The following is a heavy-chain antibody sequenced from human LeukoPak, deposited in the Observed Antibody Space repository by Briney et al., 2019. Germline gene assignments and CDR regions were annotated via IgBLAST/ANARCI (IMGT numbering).Heavy chain of an antibody. CDR1: GYTFTDYY. V-gene: IGHV1-2*02. D-gene: IGHD2-2*01. Sequence: ASVKVSCKASGYTFTDYYIHLVRQAPGQGFEWMGWINPNDGDTNYAQKFQGRVTMTRYTSISTAQMEGSRLRYDETAVYYCARANFLYCSSTTCLFDYWGQGSLVTVSS. J-gene: IGHJ4*02. CDR3: ARANFLYCSSTTCLFDY. CDR2: INPNDGDT.